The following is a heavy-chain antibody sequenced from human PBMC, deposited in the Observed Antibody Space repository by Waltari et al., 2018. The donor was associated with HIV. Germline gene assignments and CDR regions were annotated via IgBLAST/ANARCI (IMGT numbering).Heavy chain of an antibody. CDR1: GFSVSTHW. Sequence: VQLVESGGGSLKTGGSLRLSCAASGFSVSTHWLDWVRQGPGKGLVWVARINSDGSSRNYADAVKGRFVISRDNARNTVYLQLNSLRVEDTAMYFCARASHYIEFSTFDGDYYFDVWGRGTRVAVSS. D-gene: IGHD2-15*01. CDR3: ARASHYIEFSTFDGDYYFDV. V-gene: IGHV3-74*01. J-gene: IGHJ4*02. CDR2: INSDGSSR.